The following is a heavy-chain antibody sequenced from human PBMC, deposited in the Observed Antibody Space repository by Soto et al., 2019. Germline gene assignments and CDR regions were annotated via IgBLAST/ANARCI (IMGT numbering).Heavy chain of an antibody. D-gene: IGHD6-13*01. V-gene: IGHV3-7*01. CDR3: ARDGSGYSSSWYSTIYYYYYMGV. CDR1: GFTFSSYW. J-gene: IGHJ6*03. Sequence: GGSLILSCAASGFTFSSYWMSWVRQAPGKGLEWVANIKQDGSEKYYVDSVKGRFTISRDNAKNSLYLQMNSLRAEDTAVYYCARDGSGYSSSWYSTIYYYYYMGVWDKGTTVTVSS. CDR2: IKQDGSEK.